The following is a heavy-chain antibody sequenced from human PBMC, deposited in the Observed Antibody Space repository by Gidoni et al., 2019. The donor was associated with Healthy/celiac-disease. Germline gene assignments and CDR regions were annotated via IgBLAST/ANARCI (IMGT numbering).Heavy chain of an antibody. CDR1: GYTLTELS. D-gene: IGHD4-17*01. J-gene: IGHJ6*03. V-gene: IGHV1-24*01. CDR3: ATLSSLGRTTVYYYYMDV. Sequence: QVQLVQSGAEVKKPGASVKVSCKVSGYTLTELSMPCVRQAPGKGLDWMVGFDPEDGETIYAQKFQGRVTMTEDTSTDTAYMELSSLRSEDTAVYYCATLSSLGRTTVYYYYMDVWGKGTTVTVSS. CDR2: FDPEDGET.